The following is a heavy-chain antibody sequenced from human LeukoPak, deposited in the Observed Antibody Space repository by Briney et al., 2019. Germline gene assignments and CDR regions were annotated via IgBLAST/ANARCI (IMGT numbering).Heavy chain of an antibody. J-gene: IGHJ4*02. CDR2: IHHSGST. Sequence: SETLSLTCAVYVESFSDHYWTWIRQPPGKGLEWIGEIHHSGSTSYGLSLKSRVTISVDRSKNQFSLKLTSVTAADTAIYYCARSPATSWSNFDYWGQGTLVTVSS. D-gene: IGHD2-2*01. CDR1: VESFSDHY. V-gene: IGHV4-34*01. CDR3: ARSPATSWSNFDY.